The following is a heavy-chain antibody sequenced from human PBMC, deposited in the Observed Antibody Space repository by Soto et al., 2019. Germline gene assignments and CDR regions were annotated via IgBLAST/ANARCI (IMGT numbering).Heavy chain of an antibody. CDR2: IRSKAYGGTT. CDR3: TRVDRELGHSFHYY. CDR1: GFTFGDYA. D-gene: IGHD3-16*01. Sequence: GGSLRLSCTASGFTFGDYAMSWFRQAPGKGLEWVGFIRSKAYGGTTEYAASVKGRFTISRDDSKSIAYLQMNSLKTEDTAVYYCTRVDRELGHSFHYYCGQGTLVTVSS. V-gene: IGHV3-49*03. J-gene: IGHJ4*02.